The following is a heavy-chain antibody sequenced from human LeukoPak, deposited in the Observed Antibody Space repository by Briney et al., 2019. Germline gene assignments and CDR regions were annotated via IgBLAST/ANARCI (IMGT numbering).Heavy chain of an antibody. J-gene: IGHJ4*02. CDR2: VNPDSGGT. D-gene: IGHD5-12*01. CDR3: ASGYEDY. Sequence: ASVKVSCKASGSTFSDYYIHWVRQAPGQGLEWMGRVNPDSGGTNYAQKFQGRVTMTRDTSISTAYMELSRLRSDDTAVYYCASGYEDYWGQGTLVTVTS. V-gene: IGHV1-2*06. CDR1: GSTFSDYY.